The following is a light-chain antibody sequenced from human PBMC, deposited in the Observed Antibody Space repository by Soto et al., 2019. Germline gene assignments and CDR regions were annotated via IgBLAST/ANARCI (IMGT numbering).Light chain of an antibody. CDR2: EVS. Sequence: QSVLTQPASVSGSPGQSITISCTGTSSDVGGYNYVSWFQQHPGKAPKLKIYEVSNRPSGVSNRFSGSKFGYTASLTISELQAEDEADYYCTSFTSSSTWVFGGGTKLTVL. V-gene: IGLV2-14*03. J-gene: IGLJ3*02. CDR1: SSDVGGYNY. CDR3: TSFTSSSTWV.